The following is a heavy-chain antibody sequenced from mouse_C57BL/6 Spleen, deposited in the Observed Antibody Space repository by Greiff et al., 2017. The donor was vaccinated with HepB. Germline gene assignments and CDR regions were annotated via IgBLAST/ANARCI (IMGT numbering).Heavy chain of an antibody. Sequence: VQLQQSGAELVRPGTSVKVSCKASGYAFTNYLIEWVKQRPGQGLEWIGVINPGSGGTNYNEKFKGKATLTADKSSSTAYMQLSSLTSEDSAVYVCARGGGYDGAWFAYWGQGTLVTVSA. CDR2: INPGSGGT. CDR1: GYAFTNYL. V-gene: IGHV1-54*01. D-gene: IGHD2-2*01. CDR3: ARGGGYDGAWFAY. J-gene: IGHJ3*01.